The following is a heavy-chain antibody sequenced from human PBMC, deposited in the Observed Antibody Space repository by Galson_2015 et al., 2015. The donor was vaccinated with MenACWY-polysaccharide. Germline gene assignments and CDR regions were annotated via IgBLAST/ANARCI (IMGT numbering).Heavy chain of an antibody. J-gene: IGHJ4*02. CDR1: GYTFTSYD. CDR2: MNPNSGNT. Sequence: SVKVSCKASGYTFTSYDINWARQATGQGLEWMGWMNPNSGNTGYAQKFQGRVTMTSNSAITTAYMELRSLRSEDTAVYYCARIIARKYTFADSWGQGTLVTVSS. CDR3: ARIIARKYTFADS. V-gene: IGHV1-8*01. D-gene: IGHD2-21*01.